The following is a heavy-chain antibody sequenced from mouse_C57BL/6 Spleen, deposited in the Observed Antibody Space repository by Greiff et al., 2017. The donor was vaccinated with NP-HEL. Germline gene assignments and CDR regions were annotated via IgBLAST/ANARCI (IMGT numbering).Heavy chain of an antibody. V-gene: IGHV1-15*01. D-gene: IGHD4-1*01. CDR3: TRGSWETRQVAWFAY. CDR2: IDPETGGT. Sequence: VQLQQSGAELVRPGASVTLSCKASGYTFTDYEMHWVKQTPVHGLEWIGAIDPETGGTAYNQKFKGKAILTADKSSSTAYMELRSLTSEDSAVYYCTRGSWETRQVAWFAYWGQGTLVTVSA. CDR1: GYTFTDYE. J-gene: IGHJ3*01.